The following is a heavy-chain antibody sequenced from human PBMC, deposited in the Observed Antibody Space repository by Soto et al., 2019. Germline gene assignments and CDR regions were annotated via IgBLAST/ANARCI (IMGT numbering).Heavy chain of an antibody. CDR2: ISDIGDRT. CDR1: GFTFSSYA. D-gene: IGHD4-4*01. J-gene: IGHJ6*02. CDR3: ARMTTVATYYQYGMDV. Sequence: EVQLLESGGGLVQPGGSLRLSCAASGFTFSSYAMNWVRQAPGKGLEWVSAISDIGDRTYYADSVKGRFTISRDNPKNTLPLQMNSLRAEDTAVYYCARMTTVATYYQYGMDVWGQGTTVTVSS. V-gene: IGHV3-23*01.